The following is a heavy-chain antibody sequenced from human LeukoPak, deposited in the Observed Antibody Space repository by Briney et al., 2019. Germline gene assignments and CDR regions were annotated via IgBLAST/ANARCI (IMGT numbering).Heavy chain of an antibody. CDR3: ARGSYYDYSGFDH. Sequence: GGSLRLSCAASGFTFSSYAMSWVRQVPGKGLEWVSVISGSGDNTYYADSVKGRFTISRDNSKNMLYLQMNSLRAEDTAVYYCARGSYYDYSGFDHWGQGTLVTVSS. D-gene: IGHD3-22*01. CDR1: GFTFSSYA. V-gene: IGHV3-23*01. CDR2: ISGSGDNT. J-gene: IGHJ5*02.